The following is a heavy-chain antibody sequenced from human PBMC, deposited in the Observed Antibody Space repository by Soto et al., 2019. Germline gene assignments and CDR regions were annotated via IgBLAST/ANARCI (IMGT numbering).Heavy chain of an antibody. V-gene: IGHV4-39*02. CDR1: GASISGSAYY. J-gene: IGHJ5*01. CDR3: AREGSGWYGHQTLIWFDS. Sequence: QLQLQESGPGLVKPSETLSLTCTVSGASISGSAYYWGWIRQPPGKALEWIGSIYHSGSTYYNPSLKSRVTISVDTSKNQFSLNLNSVTAADMAAYYCAREGSGWYGHQTLIWFDSWGQGILVTVSS. CDR2: IYHSGST. D-gene: IGHD6-19*01.